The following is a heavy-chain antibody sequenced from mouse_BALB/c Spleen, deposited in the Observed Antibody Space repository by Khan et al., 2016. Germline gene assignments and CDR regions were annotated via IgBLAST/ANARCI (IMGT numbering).Heavy chain of an antibody. CDR2: MNTYTGEP. CDR1: GYTFTNYG. CDR3: ARDYDYDGDWYFDV. Sequence: QIQLVQSGPELKKPGETVKISCKASGYTFTNYGMNWVKQAPGKGLKWMGWMNTYTGEPTYADDFKGRFAFSLKTSARTAYLQINNLKNEDTATYLCARDYDYDGDWYFDVWGAGTTVTVSS. V-gene: IGHV9-3-1*01. J-gene: IGHJ1*01. D-gene: IGHD2-4*01.